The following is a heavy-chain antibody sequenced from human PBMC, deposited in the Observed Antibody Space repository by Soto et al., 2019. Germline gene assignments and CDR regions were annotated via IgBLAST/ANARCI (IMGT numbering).Heavy chain of an antibody. CDR2: ISGSGGST. D-gene: IGHD2-21*02. CDR3: AKAPYCGGDCYSYFQH. Sequence: GGSLRLSGAASGFTFSSYSMSWVRQAPWKGLEWVSAISGSGGSTYYADSVKGRFTISRDNSKNTLYLQMNSLRAEDTAVYYCAKAPYCGGDCYSYFQHAGEGTLV. J-gene: IGHJ1*01. V-gene: IGHV3-23*01. CDR1: GFTFSSYS.